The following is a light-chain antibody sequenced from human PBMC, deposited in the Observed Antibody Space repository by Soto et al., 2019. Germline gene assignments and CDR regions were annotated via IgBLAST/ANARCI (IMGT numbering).Light chain of an antibody. Sequence: EIVLTHSPGTLSLSPGERATLSCRASQSVCSSYLAWYQQKPGQAPRLLIFGASSRAAGIPDRFSGSGSGTDFTLTISRVEPEDFAVYYCQQYGSSGTFGQGTKVDIK. CDR1: QSVCSSY. J-gene: IGKJ1*01. V-gene: IGKV3-20*01. CDR3: QQYGSSGT. CDR2: GAS.